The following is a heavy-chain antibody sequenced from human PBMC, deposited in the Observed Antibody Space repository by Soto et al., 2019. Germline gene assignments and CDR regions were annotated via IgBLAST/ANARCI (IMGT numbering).Heavy chain of an antibody. CDR2: IYHTGIT. CDR3: ATSVVETAIGMGWFDP. CDR1: GGSISSGDYY. Sequence: QVQLQESGPGLVKPSQTLSLTCIVSGGSISSGDYYWSWIRQPPGKGLEWIGYIYHTGITFYNPSLKSRITISADTSKNHFSLKRRSVTAADTAVYYCATSVVETAIGMGWFDPWGQGTPVTVSS. J-gene: IGHJ5*02. V-gene: IGHV4-30-4*01. D-gene: IGHD2-21*02.